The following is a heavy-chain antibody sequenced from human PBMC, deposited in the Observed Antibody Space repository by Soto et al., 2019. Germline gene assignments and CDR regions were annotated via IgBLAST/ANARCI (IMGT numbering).Heavy chain of an antibody. V-gene: IGHV1-2*02. CDR1: GYTFTGHY. D-gene: IGHD3-3*02. Sequence: ASVKVSCKASGYTFTGHYMHWVRQAPGQGLEWMGWITPNSGFTNYAQKFQGRVTMTRDTSISTAYMELSSLRSEDTAVYYCARDSNIRSYYYGMDVWGQGTTVTVSS. CDR2: ITPNSGFT. CDR3: ARDSNIRSYYYGMDV. J-gene: IGHJ6*02.